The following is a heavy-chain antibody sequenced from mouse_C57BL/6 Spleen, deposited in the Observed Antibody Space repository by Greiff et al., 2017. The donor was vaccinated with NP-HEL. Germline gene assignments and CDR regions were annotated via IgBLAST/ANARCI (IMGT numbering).Heavy chain of an antibody. J-gene: IGHJ4*01. D-gene: IGHD1-1*01. CDR2: IYPGDGDT. V-gene: IGHV1-82*01. CDR1: GYAFSSSW. CDR3: ARRGNYYGSTYYYAMDY. Sequence: VKLVESGPELVKPGASVKISCKASGYAFSSSWMNWVKQRPGKGLEWIGRIYPGDGDTNYNGKFKGKATLTADKSSSTAYMQLSSLTSEDSAVYFCARRGNYYGSTYYYAMDYWGQGTSVTVSS.